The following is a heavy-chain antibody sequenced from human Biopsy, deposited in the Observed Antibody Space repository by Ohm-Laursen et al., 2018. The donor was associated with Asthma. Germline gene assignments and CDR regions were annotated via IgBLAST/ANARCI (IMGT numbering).Heavy chain of an antibody. CDR2: IYYSGST. CDR1: GGSISSGGYY. V-gene: IGHV4-31*03. CDR3: ARERVTAMVTYFVY. J-gene: IGHJ4*02. D-gene: IGHD5-18*01. Sequence: TLSLTCTVSGGSISSGGYYWSWIRQHPGKGLEWIGYIYYSGSTYYNPSLKSRVTISVETSKNQFSLKLNSVTAADTAVYYCARERVTAMVTYFVYWGQGTLVTVSS.